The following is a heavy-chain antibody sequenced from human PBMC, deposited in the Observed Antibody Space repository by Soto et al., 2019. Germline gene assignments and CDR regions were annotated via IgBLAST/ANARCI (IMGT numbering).Heavy chain of an antibody. CDR3: ARDPLVGAPDSFDY. V-gene: IGHV3-30-3*01. Sequence: QVQLVESGGGVVQPGRSLRLSCAASGFTFSSYPLHWVRQAPGKGLEWVAVISYDATTKYHADSVKGRFTISRDNSKNTLYLQMNSLRDEDTAVYYCARDPLVGAPDSFDYLGKGTLVTVSP. J-gene: IGHJ4*02. D-gene: IGHD1-26*01. CDR2: ISYDATTK. CDR1: GFTFSSYP.